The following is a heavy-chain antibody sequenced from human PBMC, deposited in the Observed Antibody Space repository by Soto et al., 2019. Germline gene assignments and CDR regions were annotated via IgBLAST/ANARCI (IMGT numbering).Heavy chain of an antibody. Sequence: SSETLSLTCTVSGGSISSYYWSWIRQPPGKGLEWIGYIYYSGSTNYNPSLKSRVTISVDTSKNQFSLKLSSVTAADTAVYYCARFLGEQFDYWGQGTLVTVSS. CDR3: ARFLGEQFDY. J-gene: IGHJ4*02. D-gene: IGHD3-16*01. V-gene: IGHV4-59*01. CDR2: IYYSGST. CDR1: GGSISSYY.